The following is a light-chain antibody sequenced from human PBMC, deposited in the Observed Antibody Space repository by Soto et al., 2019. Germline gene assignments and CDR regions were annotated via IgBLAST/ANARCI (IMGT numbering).Light chain of an antibody. CDR1: SSDVGSYNL. CDR3: CSYAGSSTLYV. V-gene: IGLV2-23*01. J-gene: IGLJ1*01. CDR2: EGS. Sequence: SVLTQPASVSGSPGQSITISCTGTSSDVGSYNLVSWYQQHPGKAPKLMIYEGSKRPSGVSNRFYGSKSGNTASLTISGLQAEDEADYYCCSYAGSSTLYVFGTGTKVTV.